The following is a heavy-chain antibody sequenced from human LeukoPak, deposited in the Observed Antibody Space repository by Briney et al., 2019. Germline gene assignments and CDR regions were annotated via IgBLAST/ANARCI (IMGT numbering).Heavy chain of an antibody. D-gene: IGHD5-12*01. V-gene: IGHV1-2*02. Sequence: ASVKVSCEASGYAFTGYYMHWVRQAPGQGLEWMGWINPNSGGTNYAQKFQGRVTMTRDTSINTAFMELSRLRSDDTAVYYCARGRGGYPDWGQGTMVTVSS. CDR1: GYAFTGYY. J-gene: IGHJ3*01. CDR2: INPNSGGT. CDR3: ARGRGGYPD.